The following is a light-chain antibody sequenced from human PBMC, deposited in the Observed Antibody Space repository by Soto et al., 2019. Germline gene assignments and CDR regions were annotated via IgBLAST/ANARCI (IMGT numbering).Light chain of an antibody. Sequence: QSALTQPPSASGSPGQSVTISCTGTKNDIGVYDFVSWYQHHPGKAPRLIIYEVVQRPSGVPDRFSGSKSGNTASLTVSGLQAADEADYFCKSYAGSNTYVFGSVNKATVX. V-gene: IGLV2-8*01. J-gene: IGLJ1*01. CDR2: EVV. CDR1: KNDIGVYDF. CDR3: KSYAGSNTYV.